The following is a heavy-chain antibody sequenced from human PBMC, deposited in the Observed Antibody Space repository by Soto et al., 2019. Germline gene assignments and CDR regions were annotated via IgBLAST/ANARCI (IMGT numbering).Heavy chain of an antibody. Sequence: SETLSLTCTVFGDSSSSSSWNWIRQSPGKGLEWIGYIYFNGNSKYNPSLNSRVTISVDTSQNQFSLRLTSLTAADTAVYYCATRPPEKIWVGVFDYWSQGTLVT. V-gene: IGHV4-59*08. CDR3: ATRPPEKIWVGVFDY. D-gene: IGHD3-16*01. CDR1: GDSSSSSS. CDR2: IYFNGNS. J-gene: IGHJ4*02.